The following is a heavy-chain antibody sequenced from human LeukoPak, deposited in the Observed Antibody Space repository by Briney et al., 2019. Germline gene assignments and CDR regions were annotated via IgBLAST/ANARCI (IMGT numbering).Heavy chain of an antibody. V-gene: IGHV4-39*01. CDR3: ASEGIVGVTG. J-gene: IGHJ4*02. D-gene: IGHD1-26*01. CDR1: GGSISSSSYY. CDR2: IYYSGST. Sequence: EASETLSLTCTVSGGSISSSSYYWGWIRQPPGKGLEWIGSIYYSGSTYYNPSLKSRVTISVDTSKNQFSLKLSSVTAADTAVYYCASEGIVGVTGWGQGTLVTVSS.